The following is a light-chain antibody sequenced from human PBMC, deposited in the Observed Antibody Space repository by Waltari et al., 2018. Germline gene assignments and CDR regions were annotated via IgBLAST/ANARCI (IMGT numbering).Light chain of an antibody. CDR2: GAS. V-gene: IGKV1-39*01. CDR1: QSISTY. J-gene: IGKJ3*01. CDR3: QQSYSTPFT. Sequence: QVTQSPSSLSASVGDRVTITCRASQSISTYLNWYLQKPGKAPKLLIYGASSLQSGAPSRFSGSGSGTDFTLTISSLQPEDFATYYCQQSYSTPFTFGPGTKVDIK.